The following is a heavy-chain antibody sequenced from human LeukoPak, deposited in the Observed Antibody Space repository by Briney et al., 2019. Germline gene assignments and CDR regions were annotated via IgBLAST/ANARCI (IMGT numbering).Heavy chain of an antibody. CDR2: IYPGDSDT. D-gene: IGHD5-18*01. Sequence: PGESLKISCMDSGYSFTSYWIAWVRQMPGKGLEWMGSIYPGDSDTRYSPSFQGQVTTSADKSISTAYLQWRGLKASDTAMYYCARLGTAVVARFFDNWGQGTLVTVSS. V-gene: IGHV5-51*03. J-gene: IGHJ4*02. CDR3: ARLGTAVVARFFDN. CDR1: GYSFTSYW.